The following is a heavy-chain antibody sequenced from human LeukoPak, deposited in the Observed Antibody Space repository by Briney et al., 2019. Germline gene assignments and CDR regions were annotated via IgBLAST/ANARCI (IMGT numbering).Heavy chain of an antibody. D-gene: IGHD5-12*01. Sequence: ASVKVSCKASGYTFTSYGISWGRQAPGQGLEWMGWISVYNGNTNYAQKLKGRVTMTTDTSTRTAYMELRRLRFDDTDVYYCARDSGYSGYVLFDYWGQGTLVTVSS. V-gene: IGHV1-18*01. CDR3: ARDSGYSGYVLFDY. CDR2: ISVYNGNT. CDR1: GYTFTSYG. J-gene: IGHJ4*02.